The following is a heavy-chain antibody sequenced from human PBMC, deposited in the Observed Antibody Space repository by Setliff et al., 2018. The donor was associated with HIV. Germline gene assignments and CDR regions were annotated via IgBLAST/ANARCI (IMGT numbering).Heavy chain of an antibody. J-gene: IGHJ5*02. CDR3: ARPRRVRSRAWYWFDI. V-gene: IGHV4-39*07. D-gene: IGHD6-19*01. CDR2: IYYRGSA. CDR1: GGSITTTNYY. Sequence: ETLSLTCTVSGGSITTTNYYWGWVRQSPGKGLEWIGVIYYRGSAYYNLSLQSRVTLSVDTSKNSFSLHLTSVTAADTAVYYCARPRRVRSRAWYWFDIWGQGTLVTVSS.